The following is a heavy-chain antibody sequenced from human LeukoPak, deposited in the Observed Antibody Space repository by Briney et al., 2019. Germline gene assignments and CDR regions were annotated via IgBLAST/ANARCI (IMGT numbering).Heavy chain of an antibody. CDR1: SGSISSSSYY. J-gene: IGHJ4*02. V-gene: IGHV4-39*01. Sequence: SETLSLTCTVSSGSISSSSYYWGWIRQPPGKGLEWIGSIYYSGSTYYNPSLKSRVTISVDTSKNQFSLKLSSVTAADTAVYYCARHRLTFPKLAKYYFDYWGQGTLVTVSS. CDR3: ARHRLTFPKLAKYYFDY. CDR2: IYYSGST. D-gene: IGHD1-1*01.